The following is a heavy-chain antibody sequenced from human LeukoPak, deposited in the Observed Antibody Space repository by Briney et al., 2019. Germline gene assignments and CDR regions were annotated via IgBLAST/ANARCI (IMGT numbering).Heavy chain of an antibody. D-gene: IGHD2-15*01. V-gene: IGHV3-9*01. CDR3: AKDKDEMVVAATFDY. CDR1: GFTFDDYA. J-gene: IGHJ4*02. Sequence: GRSLRLSCAASGFTFDDYAMHWVRQAPGKGLEWVSGISWNSGSIGYADSVKGRFTISRDNAKNSLYLQMNSLRAEDTALYYCAKDKDEMVVAATFDYWGQGTLVTVSS. CDR2: ISWNSGSI.